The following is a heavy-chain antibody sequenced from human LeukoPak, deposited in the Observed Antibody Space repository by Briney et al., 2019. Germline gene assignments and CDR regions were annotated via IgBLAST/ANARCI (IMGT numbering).Heavy chain of an antibody. V-gene: IGHV1-69*05. CDR2: IIPIFGTA. CDR3: ARDPIAAAGNFDY. CDR1: GGTFSSYA. Sequence: SVKVSCKASGGTFSSYAISWVRQAPGQGLEWMGRIIPIFGTANYAQTFQGRVTITTDESTSTAYMELSSLRSEDTAVYYCARDPIAAAGNFDYWGQGTLVTVSS. D-gene: IGHD6-13*01. J-gene: IGHJ4*02.